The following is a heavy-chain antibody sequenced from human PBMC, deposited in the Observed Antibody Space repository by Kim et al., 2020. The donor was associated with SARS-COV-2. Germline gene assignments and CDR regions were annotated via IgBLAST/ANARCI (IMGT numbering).Heavy chain of an antibody. D-gene: IGHD3-22*01. V-gene: IGHV3-11*06. J-gene: IGHJ3*02. CDR1: GFTFSDYY. CDR3: AGGPGEDYYVSRGAFDI. Sequence: GGSLRLSCAASGFTFSDYYMSWIRQAPGKGLEWVSYISSSSSYTNYADSVKGRFTISRDNAKNSLYLQMNSLRAEDTAVYYCAGGPGEDYYVSRGAFDIWGQGTMVTVSS. CDR2: ISSSSSYT.